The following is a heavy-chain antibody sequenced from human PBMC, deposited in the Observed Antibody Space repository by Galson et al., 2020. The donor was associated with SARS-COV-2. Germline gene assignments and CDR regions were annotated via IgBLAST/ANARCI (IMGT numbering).Heavy chain of an antibody. CDR1: GFTFSDYY. J-gene: IGHJ6*02. CDR2: ISRNSGTI. CDR3: ARDRGSGYDFKTGYGMDV. D-gene: IGHD5-12*01. Sequence: GESLKISCAASGFTFSDYYMSWVRQAPGKGLEWLSYISRNSGTIYYADSVRGRLTISRDNAKNLLYLQMNDLRADDTAVYYCARDRGSGYDFKTGYGMDVWGQGTTITVSS. V-gene: IGHV3-11*04.